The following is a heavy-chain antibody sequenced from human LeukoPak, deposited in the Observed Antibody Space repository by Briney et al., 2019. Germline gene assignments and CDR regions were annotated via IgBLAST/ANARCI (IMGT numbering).Heavy chain of an antibody. CDR3: ARDPYCSSTSCYNLDNWFDP. CDR2: INPNSGGT. V-gene: IGHV1-2*02. J-gene: IGHJ5*02. Sequence: ASVKVSCKASGYTFTGYYIHWVRQAPGQGLEWMGWINPNSGGTNYAQKFQGRVTMTRDTSISTAYMELSRLRSDDTAVYYCARDPYCSSTSCYNLDNWFDPWGQGTLVTVSS. CDR1: GYTFTGYY. D-gene: IGHD2-2*02.